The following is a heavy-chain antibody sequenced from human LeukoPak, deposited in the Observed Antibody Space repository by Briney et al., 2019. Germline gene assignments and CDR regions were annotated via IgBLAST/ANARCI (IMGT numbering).Heavy chain of an antibody. CDR2: FGTDGNT. CDR3: ATTRYDAFDI. D-gene: IGHD4-17*01. J-gene: IGHJ3*02. CDR1: GFTFSGYA. Sequence: GGSLRLSCEASGFTFSGYAVSWVRQAPGKGLEWASGFGTDGNTHYAESVRGRFDISRDTSKNTLCLQMNSLRAEDTAVYYCATTRYDAFDIWGQGTMVTVSS. V-gene: IGHV3-23*01.